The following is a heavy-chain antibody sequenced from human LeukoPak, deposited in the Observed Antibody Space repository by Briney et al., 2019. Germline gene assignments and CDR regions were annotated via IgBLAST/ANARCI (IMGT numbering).Heavy chain of an antibody. Sequence: GGALKVSCKGSGYNFTSYWIGWVRQMPGKSLGWMGIIYPGDSDTRYSPSFQGQVTISADKSISTAYLQWSSLKASDTAMYYCARDWLLSGRPNAPGYWGQGTLVTVSS. CDR2: IYPGDSDT. V-gene: IGHV5-51*01. CDR3: ARDWLLSGRPNAPGY. J-gene: IGHJ4*02. CDR1: GYNFTSYW. D-gene: IGHD3-9*01.